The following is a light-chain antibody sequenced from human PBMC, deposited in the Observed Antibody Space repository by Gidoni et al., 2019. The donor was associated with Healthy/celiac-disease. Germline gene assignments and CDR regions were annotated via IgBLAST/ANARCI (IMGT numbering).Light chain of an antibody. V-gene: IGLV1-47*01. Sequence: QSVLTKQPSASGTPGQRVTISCSGSSSNIGSNYVYWYQQLPGTAPQLLIYRNNQRPSVVPYRFSGSNSGPSASLAISGLRSEDEADYYCAAWDDSLSGWVFGGGTKLTVL. J-gene: IGLJ3*02. CDR3: AAWDDSLSGWV. CDR1: SSNIGSNY. CDR2: RNN.